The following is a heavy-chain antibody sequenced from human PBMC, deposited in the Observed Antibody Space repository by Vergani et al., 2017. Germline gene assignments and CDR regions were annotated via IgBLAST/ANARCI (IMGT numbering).Heavy chain of an antibody. V-gene: IGHV4-31*03. Sequence: QVQLQESCPGLVKPSQTLSLTCTVSGGSLTTGGYYWSWIRQRPGKGLEGIGYIHYSESTYYNPCLESRLMLSIETSKNQFSLKLRSVAAADTAVYYCARGGVPAAISSAWFDPWGQGTLVTVSS. J-gene: IGHJ5*02. CDR2: IHYSEST. CDR1: GGSLTTGGYY. CDR3: ARGGVPAAISSAWFDP. D-gene: IGHD2-2*02.